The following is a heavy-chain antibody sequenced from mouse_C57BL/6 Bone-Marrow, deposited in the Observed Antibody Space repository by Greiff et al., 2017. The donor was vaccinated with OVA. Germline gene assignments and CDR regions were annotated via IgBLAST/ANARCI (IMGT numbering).Heavy chain of an antibody. CDR2: ISSGGSYT. CDR1: GFTFSSYG. V-gene: IGHV5-6*01. D-gene: IGHD1-1*01. J-gene: IGHJ4*01. Sequence: EVQGVESGGDLVKPGGSLKLSCAASGFTFSSYGMSWVRQTPDKRLEWVATISSGGSYTYYPDSVKGRFTISRDNAKNTLYLQKSSLKSEDTAMYYCARIYYYGSSYVSYAMDYWGQGTSVTVSS. CDR3: ARIYYYGSSYVSYAMDY.